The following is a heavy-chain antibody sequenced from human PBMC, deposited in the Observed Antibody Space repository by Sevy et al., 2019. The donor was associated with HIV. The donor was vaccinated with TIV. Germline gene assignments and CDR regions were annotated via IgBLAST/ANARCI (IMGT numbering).Heavy chain of an antibody. J-gene: IGHJ4*02. CDR2: ISYRGST. D-gene: IGHD4-17*01. V-gene: IGHV4-59*01. CDR3: VRDRGDYYDY. Sequence: SETLSLTYTVSGGSISNYYWSWIRQPPGKGLEWIGYISYRGSTNYNPSLKSRVTISVDTSKNQFSLKLRSVTAADTAVYYCVRDRGDYYDYWGQGTLVTVSS. CDR1: GGSISNYY.